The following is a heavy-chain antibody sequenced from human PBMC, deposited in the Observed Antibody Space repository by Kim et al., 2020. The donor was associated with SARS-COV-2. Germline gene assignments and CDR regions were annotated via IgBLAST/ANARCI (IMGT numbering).Heavy chain of an antibody. Sequence: ASVKVSCKASGYTFTSYAMHWVRQAPGQRLEWMGWINVGNGNTKYSQKFQGRVTITRDTSANTAYMELNNLSSEDTALYYCANGSGSSWPTDCWGQGTLLPVSS. CDR2: INVGNGNT. D-gene: IGHD6-13*01. CDR3: ANGSGSSWPTDC. CDR1: GYTFTSYA. V-gene: IGHV1-3*01. J-gene: IGHJ4*02.